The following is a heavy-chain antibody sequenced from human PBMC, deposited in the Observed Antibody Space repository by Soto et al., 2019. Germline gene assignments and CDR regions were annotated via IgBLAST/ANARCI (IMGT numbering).Heavy chain of an antibody. D-gene: IGHD1-7*01. CDR3: AAASGYNWNYPGYYYGMDV. CDR2: IVVGSGNT. V-gene: IGHV1-58*01. J-gene: IGHJ6*02. Sequence: GAAVKVSCKASGFTFTSSAVQWVRQARGQRXEWIGWIVVGSGNTNYAQKFQERVTITRDMSTSTAYMELSSLRSEDTAVYYCAAASGYNWNYPGYYYGMDVWGQGTTVTVSS. CDR1: GFTFTSSA.